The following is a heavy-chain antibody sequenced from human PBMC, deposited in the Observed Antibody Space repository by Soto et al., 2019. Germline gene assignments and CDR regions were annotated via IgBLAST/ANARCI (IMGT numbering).Heavy chain of an antibody. CDR2: IIPIFGTA. Sequence: SVKVSCKASGGTFSSYAISWVRQAPGQGLEWMGGIIPIFGTANYAQKFQGRVTITADESTSTAYMELSSLRSEDTAVYYCARGWQKGDFWSGYYPSRYYYGMDVWGQGTTVTAP. V-gene: IGHV1-69*13. D-gene: IGHD3-3*01. CDR3: ARGWQKGDFWSGYYPSRYYYGMDV. J-gene: IGHJ6*02. CDR1: GGTFSSYA.